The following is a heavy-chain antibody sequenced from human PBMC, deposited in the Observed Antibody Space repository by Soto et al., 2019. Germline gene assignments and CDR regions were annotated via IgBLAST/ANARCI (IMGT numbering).Heavy chain of an antibody. J-gene: IGHJ5*02. CDR1: GGTFSSYA. V-gene: IGHV1-69*06. CDR3: ARDSSRYLQPHNWFDP. CDR2: IIPIFGTA. D-gene: IGHD6-13*01. Sequence: QVQLVQPGAEVKKPGSSVKVSCKASGGTFSSYAISWVRQAPGQGLEWMGGIIPIFGTANYAQKFQGRVTITADKSTSTAYMELSSLRSEDTAVYYCARDSSRYLQPHNWFDPWGQGTLVTVSS.